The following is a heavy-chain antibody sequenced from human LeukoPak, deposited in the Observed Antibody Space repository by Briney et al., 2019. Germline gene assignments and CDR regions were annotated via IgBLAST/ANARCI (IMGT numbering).Heavy chain of an antibody. D-gene: IGHD6-19*01. CDR2: IYHSGNT. J-gene: IGHJ4*02. CDR1: GYSISSGYY. V-gene: IGHV4-38-2*02. CDR3: ARDVRGGIAVAGLYYFDY. Sequence: SETLSLTCTVSGYSISSGYYWGWIRQPPGKGLEWIGNIYHSGNTYYNPSLKSRVTISVDTSKNQFSLKLSSVTAADTAVYYCARDVRGGIAVAGLYYFDYWGQGTLVTVSS.